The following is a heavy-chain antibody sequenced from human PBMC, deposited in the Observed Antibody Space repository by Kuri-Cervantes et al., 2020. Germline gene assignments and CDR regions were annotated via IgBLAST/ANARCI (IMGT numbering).Heavy chain of an antibody. Sequence: SETLSLTCAVYGGSFSGHHWSWIRQPPGKGLEWIGEINHSGSTNYNPSLKSRVTMSVDTSKNQFSLKLSSVTAADTAVYYCARRRRTVIVVVIPWFDPWGQGTLVTVSS. CDR2: INHSGST. D-gene: IGHD3-22*01. CDR3: ARRRRTVIVVVIPWFDP. CDR1: GGSFSGHH. V-gene: IGHV4-34*01. J-gene: IGHJ5*02.